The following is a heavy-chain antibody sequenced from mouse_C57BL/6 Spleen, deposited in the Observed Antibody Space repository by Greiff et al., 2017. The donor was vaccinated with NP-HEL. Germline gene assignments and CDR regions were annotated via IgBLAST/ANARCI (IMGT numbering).Heavy chain of an antibody. J-gene: IGHJ2*01. CDR1: GFTFTDYY. D-gene: IGHD4-1*02. CDR3: ARYSTGPYYFDY. V-gene: IGHV7-3*01. Sequence: EVKLVESGGGLVLPGGSLSLSCAASGFTFTDYYISWVRQPPGTALEWLGFIRNQANGYTTEYSASVKGRFTISRDNSKSILYLQMNALRAEDSATYYCARYSTGPYYFDYWGQGTTLTVSS. CDR2: IRNQANGYTT.